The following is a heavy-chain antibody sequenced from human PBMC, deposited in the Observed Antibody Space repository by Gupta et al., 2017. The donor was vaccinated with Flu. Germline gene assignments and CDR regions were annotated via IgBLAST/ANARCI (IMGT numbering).Heavy chain of an antibody. CDR2: IKQDGSEK. CDR3: ARPRGTTGTTP. D-gene: IGHD1-1*01. Sequence: EVQLVESGGGLVQPGGSLRLSCAASGFTYSNHWMSWVRQAPGKGLEWVANIKQDGSEKYYVDSVKGRFTISRDNAKNSLYLQMNSLRAEDTAVYYCARPRGTTGTTPWGQGTLVTVSS. V-gene: IGHV3-7*01. J-gene: IGHJ5*02. CDR1: GFTYSNHW.